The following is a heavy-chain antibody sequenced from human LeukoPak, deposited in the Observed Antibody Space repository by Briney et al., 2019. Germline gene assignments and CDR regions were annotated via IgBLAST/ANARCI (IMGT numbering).Heavy chain of an antibody. D-gene: IGHD1-26*01. CDR1: GFTFSSYA. Sequence: GGSLRLSCAASGFTFSSYAMSWVRQAPGKGLEWVSGISGSGGSTHYADSVKGRFTISRDNSKNTLYLQMNSLRAEDTAVYYCARAREGATFDYWGQGTLVTVSS. CDR3: ARAREGATFDY. CDR2: ISGSGGST. V-gene: IGHV3-23*01. J-gene: IGHJ4*02.